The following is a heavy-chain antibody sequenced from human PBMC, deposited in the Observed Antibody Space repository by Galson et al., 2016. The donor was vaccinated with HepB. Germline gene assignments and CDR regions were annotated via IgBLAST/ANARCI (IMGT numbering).Heavy chain of an antibody. V-gene: IGHV3-53*01. CDR2: IYSGGTT. CDR1: GFTVGNNF. CDR3: AKDNLGDQYLDR. D-gene: IGHD2-15*01. J-gene: IGHJ4*02. Sequence: SLRLSCAASGFTVGNNFMSWVRQAPGKGLEWVSLIYSGGTTSYADSVKGRFTIPRDNSKNTLFLDMNSLRVEDTAVYFCAKDNLGDQYLDRWGQGSRVTVST.